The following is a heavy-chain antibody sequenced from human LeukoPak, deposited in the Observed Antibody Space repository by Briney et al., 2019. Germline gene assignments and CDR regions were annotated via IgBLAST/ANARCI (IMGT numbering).Heavy chain of an antibody. D-gene: IGHD3-22*01. Sequence: GGSLRLSCAASGITFSSYGMHWVRQAPGKGLEWVAFIRYDGSNKYYADSVKGRFTISRDNSKNTLYLQMNSLRAEDTAVYYCAKRFWVDSSGYSPFDYWGQGTLVTVSS. CDR2: IRYDGSNK. CDR3: AKRFWVDSSGYSPFDY. CDR1: GITFSSYG. V-gene: IGHV3-30*02. J-gene: IGHJ4*02.